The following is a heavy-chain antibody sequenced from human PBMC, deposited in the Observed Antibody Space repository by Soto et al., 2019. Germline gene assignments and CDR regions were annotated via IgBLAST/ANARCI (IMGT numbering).Heavy chain of an antibody. CDR3: ARASHYYDSSGPGDFDY. J-gene: IGHJ4*02. V-gene: IGHV1-69*13. Sequence: SVKVSCKASGGTFSRYAISWVRQAPGQGLEWMGGIIPIFGTANYAQKFQGRVTITADESTSTAYMELSSLRSEDTAVYYCARASHYYDSSGPGDFDYWGQGTLVTVSS. CDR1: GGTFSRYA. CDR2: IIPIFGTA. D-gene: IGHD3-22*01.